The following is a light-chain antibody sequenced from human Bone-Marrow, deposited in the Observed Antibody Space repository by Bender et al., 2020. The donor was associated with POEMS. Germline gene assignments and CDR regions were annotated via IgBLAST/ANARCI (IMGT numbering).Light chain of an antibody. V-gene: IGLV10-54*04. J-gene: IGLJ3*02. Sequence: QAGLTQSPSVSKGLRQTATLTCSGNSNNVGYEGAAWLQQHQGHPPKLLLYRNNNRPSGISERFSASRSGNTASLTITGLQPEDEADYYCSASDRSLRGWVFGGGTKLTVL. CDR1: SNNVGYEG. CDR3: SASDRSLRGWV. CDR2: RNN.